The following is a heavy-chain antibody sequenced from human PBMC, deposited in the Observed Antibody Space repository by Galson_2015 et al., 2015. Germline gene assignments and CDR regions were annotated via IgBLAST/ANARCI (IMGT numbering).Heavy chain of an antibody. CDR3: ARGRNTAMASDMDV. V-gene: IGHV1-8*01. J-gene: IGHJ6*03. CDR2: MNPNSGNT. D-gene: IGHD5-18*01. Sequence: SVMVSCRASRYTFTSYDINWSRSAAGQGLEWMYWMNPNSGNTDYAQKFQGRVTMTRNTSISTAYMELSSLRSEATAVYFCARGRNTAMASDMDVWGKGTTVTVSS. CDR1: RYTFTSYD.